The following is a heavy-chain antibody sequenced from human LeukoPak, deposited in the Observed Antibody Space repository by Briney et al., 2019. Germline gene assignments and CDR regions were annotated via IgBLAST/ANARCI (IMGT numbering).Heavy chain of an antibody. Sequence: GGSLRLSCAASGFTFSSYAMNWVHQAPGKGLEWVSSISGSGGSTYYADSVKGRFTISRDNSKNTLYLQMDSLRAEDTAVYYCASQEGPYCSGDTCYVGFEDWGQGALVTVSS. CDR3: ASQEGPYCSGDTCYVGFED. J-gene: IGHJ4*02. CDR2: ISGSGGST. D-gene: IGHD2-15*01. V-gene: IGHV3-23*01. CDR1: GFTFSSYA.